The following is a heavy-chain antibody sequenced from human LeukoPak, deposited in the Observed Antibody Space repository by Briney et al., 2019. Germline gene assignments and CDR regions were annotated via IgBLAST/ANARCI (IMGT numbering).Heavy chain of an antibody. D-gene: IGHD3-3*01. V-gene: IGHV4-59*01. CDR3: ARVGATYYDFWSGYYTGYYFDY. Sequence: PSETLSLTCTVSGGSISSYYWSWIRQPPGKGLEWIGYIYYSGSTNYNPSLKSRVTISVDTSKNRFSLKLSSVTAADTAVYYCARVGATYYDFWSGYYTGYYFDYWGQGTLVTVSS. J-gene: IGHJ4*02. CDR1: GGSISSYY. CDR2: IYYSGST.